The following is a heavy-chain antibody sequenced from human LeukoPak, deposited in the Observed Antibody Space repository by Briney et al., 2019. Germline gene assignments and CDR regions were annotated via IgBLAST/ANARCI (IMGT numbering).Heavy chain of an antibody. CDR3: ARDESSGTVDY. CDR2: ISGSSSYM. Sequence: PGGSLRLSCAASGFTFSSYSMNWVRQAPGKGLEWVSSISGSSSYMYNADSVKGRFTISRDNAKNSLFLQMNSLRAEDTAVYYCARDESSGTVDYWGQGTLVTVSS. J-gene: IGHJ4*02. CDR1: GFTFSSYS. D-gene: IGHD1-1*01. V-gene: IGHV3-21*01.